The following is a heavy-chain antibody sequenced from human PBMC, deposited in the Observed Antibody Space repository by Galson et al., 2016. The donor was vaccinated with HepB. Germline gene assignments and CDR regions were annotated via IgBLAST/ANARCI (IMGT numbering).Heavy chain of an antibody. Sequence: SLRLSCAASGFTFSTYGMHWVRQAPGKGLEWVAVISYDRSNKNYAASVKGRFTISRDNSKNTLYLEMTSLREEDTAVYYCAKDRAGSGSNRRCDYWGQGTLVTVSS. CDR1: GFTFSTYG. J-gene: IGHJ4*02. V-gene: IGHV3-30*18. CDR2: ISYDRSNK. D-gene: IGHD1-26*01. CDR3: AKDRAGSGSNRRCDY.